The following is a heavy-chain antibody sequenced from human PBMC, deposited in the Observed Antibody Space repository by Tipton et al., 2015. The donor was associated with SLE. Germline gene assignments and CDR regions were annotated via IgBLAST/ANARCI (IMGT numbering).Heavy chain of an antibody. D-gene: IGHD3-3*01. Sequence: SLRLSCAASGFTFSSFAMTWVRQAPGKGLEWVSGISGGGGATDYADSVKGRFTISRDNSKKTLYLQMSSLRAEDTAVYYCAKDRVIYAFWSGYGPEGYHYYYGMDVWGQGTTVTVSS. CDR2: ISGGGGAT. CDR1: GFTFSSFA. V-gene: IGHV3-23*01. J-gene: IGHJ6*02. CDR3: AKDRVIYAFWSGYGPEGYHYYYGMDV.